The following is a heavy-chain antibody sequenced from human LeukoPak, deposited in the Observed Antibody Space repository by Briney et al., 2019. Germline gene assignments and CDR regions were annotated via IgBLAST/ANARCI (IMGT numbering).Heavy chain of an antibody. J-gene: IGHJ6*03. Sequence: GESLKISCKGSGYTFSSYWIGWVRQMPGKGLEWMGIIYPDDSDTRYSPSFQGQVTISADKSISTAYLQWSSLKASDTAMYYCARLAYCSNDVCYSNYYYSMDVWDKGTTVTVPS. CDR2: IYPDDSDT. CDR3: ARLAYCSNDVCYSNYYYSMDV. CDR1: GYTFSSYW. V-gene: IGHV5-51*01. D-gene: IGHD2-8*01.